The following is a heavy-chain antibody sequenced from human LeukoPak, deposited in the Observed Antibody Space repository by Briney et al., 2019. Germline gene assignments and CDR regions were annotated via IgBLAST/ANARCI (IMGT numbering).Heavy chain of an antibody. V-gene: IGHV5-51*01. CDR2: IYPGDSDT. Sequence: GESLKISCKGSGYSFTSYWIGWVRQMPGKGLEWMGIIYPGDSDTRYSPSFQGQVTISADKSISTAYLQWSSLKASDTAMYYCARHWSRWELARPDAFDIWGQGTMVTVSS. D-gene: IGHD1-26*01. J-gene: IGHJ3*02. CDR3: ARHWSRWELARPDAFDI. CDR1: GYSFTSYW.